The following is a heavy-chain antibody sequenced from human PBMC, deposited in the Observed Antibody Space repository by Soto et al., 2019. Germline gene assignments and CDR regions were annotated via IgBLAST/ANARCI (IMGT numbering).Heavy chain of an antibody. Sequence: QVQLVESGGGVVQPGRSLRLSCAASGFTFNNYAMHWVRQAPGKGLEWVAIISNDGSDQTYVHSVKGRFTISRDNSKNTVYLQSNRLRPDVTAVYFCAQGCSGAYCFFLVNWGEGTLVTVSS. D-gene: IGHD6-19*01. CDR1: GFTFNNYA. CDR2: ISNDGSDQ. V-gene: IGHV3-30*03. J-gene: IGHJ4*02. CDR3: AQGCSGAYCFFLVN.